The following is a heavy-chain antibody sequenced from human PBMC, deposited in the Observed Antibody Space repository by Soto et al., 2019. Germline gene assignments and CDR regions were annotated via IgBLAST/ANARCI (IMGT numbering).Heavy chain of an antibody. CDR1: GFTFSVSA. CDR3: TSQGYSYGFVY. D-gene: IGHD5-18*01. Sequence: EVQLVESGGGWVQPGGSLKLSCAASGFTFSVSAMHWVRQASGKGLEWVGRIRSKANSYATAYVASVKGRVTISRDDSKNTAYLQMNSLKTEDTAVYYCTSQGYSYGFVYWGQGTLVTVSS. V-gene: IGHV3-73*02. CDR2: IRSKANSYAT. J-gene: IGHJ4*02.